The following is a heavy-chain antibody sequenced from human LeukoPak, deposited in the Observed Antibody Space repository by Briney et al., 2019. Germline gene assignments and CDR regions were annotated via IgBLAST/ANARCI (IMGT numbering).Heavy chain of an antibody. Sequence: PGGSLRLSCAASGFTFSTYWMHWVRQAPGKGLVWLSRISSDGSSTNYADSVKGRFAISRDNAKNTVYLQMNSLRAEDTAVYYCARVPQLAVFDYWGQGTLVTVSS. CDR2: ISSDGSST. J-gene: IGHJ4*02. CDR3: ARVPQLAVFDY. D-gene: IGHD1-1*01. V-gene: IGHV3-74*01. CDR1: GFTFSTYW.